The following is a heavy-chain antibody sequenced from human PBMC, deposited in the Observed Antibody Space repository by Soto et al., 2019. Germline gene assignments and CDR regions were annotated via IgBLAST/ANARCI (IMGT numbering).Heavy chain of an antibody. Sequence: ASVKVYCKASGYTFTSYGISWVRQAPGQGLEWMGWISAYNGNTNYAQKLQGRVTITTDTSTSTAYLEMRSLTSDDTAVYYCARDSPHETRNEWFDPWGQGTLVTVSS. D-gene: IGHD1-1*01. V-gene: IGHV1-18*01. CDR2: ISAYNGNT. CDR3: ARDSPHETRNEWFDP. J-gene: IGHJ5*02. CDR1: GYTFTSYG.